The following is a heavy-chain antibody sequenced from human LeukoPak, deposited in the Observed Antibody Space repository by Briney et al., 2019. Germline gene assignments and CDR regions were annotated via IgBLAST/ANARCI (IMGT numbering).Heavy chain of an antibody. V-gene: IGHV1-46*01. CDR3: ARDHSFDSSGSYFDY. D-gene: IGHD3-22*01. J-gene: IGHJ4*02. Sequence: ASVNVSCKASGYTFTSYYMRWVRQAPGQGLEWMGIINPSGGSTSYAQKFQGRVTMTRDMSTSTVYMELSSLRSEDTAVYYCARDHSFDSSGSYFDYWGQGTLVTVSS. CDR1: GYTFTSYY. CDR2: INPSGGST.